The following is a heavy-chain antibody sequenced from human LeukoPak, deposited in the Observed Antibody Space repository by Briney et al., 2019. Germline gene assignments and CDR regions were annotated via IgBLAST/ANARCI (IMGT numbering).Heavy chain of an antibody. Sequence: PGGSLRLSCAASGFTFSSYWMHWVRQAPGKGLVWVSRINSDGSSTSYADSVKGRFTISRDNAKNTLYLQMNSLRAEDTAVYYCARLPGYLYSGSYLDYWGQGTLVTVSS. CDR2: INSDGSST. J-gene: IGHJ4*02. V-gene: IGHV3-74*01. D-gene: IGHD1-26*01. CDR1: GFTFSSYW. CDR3: ARLPGYLYSGSYLDY.